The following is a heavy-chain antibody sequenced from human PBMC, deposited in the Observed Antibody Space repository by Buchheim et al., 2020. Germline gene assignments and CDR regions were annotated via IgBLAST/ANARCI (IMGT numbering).Heavy chain of an antibody. V-gene: IGHV3-66*01. Sequence: EVQLVESGGGLVQPGGSLRLSCAASGFTVSSYYMSWVRQAPGKGQEWVSLIYNDGRTYYADSVKGRFTISRDNSKNTLYLQMNSLRAEDTAVYYCARADYGGYTHAFDIWGQGT. D-gene: IGHD4-23*01. J-gene: IGHJ3*02. CDR2: IYNDGRT. CDR1: GFTVSSYY. CDR3: ARADYGGYTHAFDI.